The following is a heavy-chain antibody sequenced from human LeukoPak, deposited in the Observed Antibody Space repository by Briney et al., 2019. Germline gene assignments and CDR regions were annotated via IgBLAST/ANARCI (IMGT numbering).Heavy chain of an antibody. CDR2: SSYSGST. V-gene: IGHV4-39*01. D-gene: IGHD3-22*01. J-gene: IGHJ4*02. CDR3: ARRRDSSGYFPYFDF. CDR1: GGSISTNSHH. Sequence: SETLSLTCTVSGGSISTNSHHWGWIRQPPGNGPEWIGSSSYSGSTNYNPSLKSRVTFSVNTSKSQFSLKLSSVTAADTAVYYCARRRDSSGYFPYFDFWGQGTLVTVSS.